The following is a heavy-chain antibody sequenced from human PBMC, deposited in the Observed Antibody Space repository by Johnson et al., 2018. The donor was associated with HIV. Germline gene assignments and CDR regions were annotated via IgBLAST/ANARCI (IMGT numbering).Heavy chain of an antibody. CDR1: GFTVSSNY. CDR2: IYSGGST. Sequence: VQLVESGGGLVQPGGSLRLSCAASGFTVSSNYMSWVRQAPGKGLEWVSVIYSGGSTYYADSVKGRFTISRDNSKNTLYLQMNSLRAEDTAVYSCARELVLYSSGWYAPDAFDIWGQGTMVTVSS. J-gene: IGHJ3*02. V-gene: IGHV3-66*01. CDR3: ARELVLYSSGWYAPDAFDI. D-gene: IGHD6-19*01.